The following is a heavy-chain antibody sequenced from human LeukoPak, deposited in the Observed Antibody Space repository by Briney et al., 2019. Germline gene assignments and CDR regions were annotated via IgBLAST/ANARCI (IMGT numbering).Heavy chain of an antibody. D-gene: IGHD3-10*01. CDR1: GFTFSSYA. J-gene: IGHJ4*02. Sequence: GGSLRLSCAASGFTFSSYAMNWVRQAPGKGLEWVSALSGGGGSTYYADSVKGRFTISRDNFKNTLYLQMNSLKAEDTAVYYCAKDYYGSGNYYWYFDYWGQGTLVTVSS. CDR2: LSGGGGST. V-gene: IGHV3-23*01. CDR3: AKDYYGSGNYYWYFDY.